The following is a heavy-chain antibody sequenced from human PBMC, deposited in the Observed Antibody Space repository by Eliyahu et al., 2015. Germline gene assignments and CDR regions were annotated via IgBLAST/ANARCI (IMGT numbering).Heavy chain of an antibody. J-gene: IGHJ4*02. CDR1: GGSIGNFY. V-gene: IGHV4-59*12. CDR3: ARGIVGSGCFDY. CDR2: XHFSGAS. D-gene: IGHD6-19*01. Sequence: QVQLQESGPGLAKPSXTLSLACNISGGSIGNFYWRWIRQSPKMGLEWIGYXHFSGASNYNPSLKSRVAISIVTSMNQVFLTLNSLTAADTAVYYCARGIVGSGCFDYWGKGKVVTVSA.